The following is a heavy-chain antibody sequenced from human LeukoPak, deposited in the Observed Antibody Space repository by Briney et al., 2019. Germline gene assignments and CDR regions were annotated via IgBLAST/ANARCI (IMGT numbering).Heavy chain of an antibody. CDR2: ISGSGGST. J-gene: IGHJ4*02. Sequence: GGSLRLSCAASGFTFSSYGMSWVRQAPGKGLEWVSAISGSGGSTYYADSVKGRFTISRDNSKNTLYLQMNSLRAEDTAVYYCAKGGQWLVEGIDYWGQGTLVTVSS. CDR3: AKGGQWLVEGIDY. V-gene: IGHV3-23*01. D-gene: IGHD6-19*01. CDR1: GFTFSSYG.